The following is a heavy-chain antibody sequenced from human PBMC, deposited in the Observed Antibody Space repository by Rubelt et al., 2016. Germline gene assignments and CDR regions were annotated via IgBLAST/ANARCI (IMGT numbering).Heavy chain of an antibody. CDR1: RGSSSGYY. CDR2: INPSGSS. V-gene: IGHV4-34*01. Sequence: QVQLQQWGAGLLKPSETLSLTCAVYRGSSSGYYWSWIRQPPGKGLEWIGEINPSGSSNYNPSLKSRVTISVDTAKNHFSRRLTSVTAAATAVYYGARGYGSGTYWFDYWGQGTLVTVSS. J-gene: IGHJ4*02. CDR3: ARGYGSGTYWFDY. D-gene: IGHD3-10*01.